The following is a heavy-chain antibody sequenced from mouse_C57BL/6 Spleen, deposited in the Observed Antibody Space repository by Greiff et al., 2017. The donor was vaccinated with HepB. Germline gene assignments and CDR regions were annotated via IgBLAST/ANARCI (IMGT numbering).Heavy chain of an antibody. CDR3: ARWSNWDEGNY. CDR2: ILPGSGST. D-gene: IGHD4-1*01. CDR1: GNTFTGYW. J-gene: IGHJ2*01. V-gene: IGHV1-9*01. Sequence: QVQLQQSGAELMKPGASGKLSGRATGNTFTGYWMEWVKKRPGHGLEWIGEILPGSGSTNNNEKFKGKATFTADTSSNTAYMQLSSLTTEDSAIYYCARWSNWDEGNYWGQGTTLTVSS.